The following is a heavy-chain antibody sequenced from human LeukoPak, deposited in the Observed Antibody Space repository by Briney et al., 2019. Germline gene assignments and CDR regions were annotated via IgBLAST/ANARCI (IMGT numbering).Heavy chain of an antibody. V-gene: IGHV3-7*01. J-gene: IGHJ3*02. Sequence: PGGSLRLSCAASGFTFSSYWMSWVRQAPGKGLEGVANIKQDGSEKYYVDSVKGRFTISRDNAENSLFLQMSSLRAEDTAAYYCARYDYVWGKTFDIWGQGTMVTVSS. CDR2: IKQDGSEK. CDR1: GFTFSSYW. CDR3: ARYDYVWGKTFDI. D-gene: IGHD3-16*01.